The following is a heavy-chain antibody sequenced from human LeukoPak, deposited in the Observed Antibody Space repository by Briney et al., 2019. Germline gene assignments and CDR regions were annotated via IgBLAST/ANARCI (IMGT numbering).Heavy chain of an antibody. V-gene: IGHV4-59*08. D-gene: IGHD3-9*01. CDR2: VYYSGSI. CDR1: GGSISSFY. Sequence: PSETLSLTCSVSGGSISSFYWSWIRQPPGKGLEWIGYVYYSGSINYNPSLKSRVTISADTSKNQFSLKLSSVTAADTAVYYCARHVLNYYDDWGQGTLVTVSS. CDR3: ARHVLNYYDD. J-gene: IGHJ4*02.